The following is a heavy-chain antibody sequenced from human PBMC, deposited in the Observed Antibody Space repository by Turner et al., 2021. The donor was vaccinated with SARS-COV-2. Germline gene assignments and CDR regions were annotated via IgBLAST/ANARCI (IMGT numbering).Heavy chain of an antibody. D-gene: IGHD5-12*01. CDR2: IIPSFATA. CDR3: ARDLGYSGYGASPYFDY. CDR1: GGTFSSYP. Sequence: QVQLVQSGAEVKKPGSSVKVSCKASGGTFSSYPISWVRQAPGQGLEWMGGIIPSFATANYAQKFQGRVTITADESTSTAYMELSSLRSEDTAVYYCARDLGYSGYGASPYFDYWGQGTLVTVSS. V-gene: IGHV1-69*01. J-gene: IGHJ4*02.